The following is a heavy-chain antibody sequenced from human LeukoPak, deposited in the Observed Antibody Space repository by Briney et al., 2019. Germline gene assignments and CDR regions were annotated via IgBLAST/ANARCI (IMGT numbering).Heavy chain of an antibody. V-gene: IGHV3-23*01. CDR2: ISVSGDNT. CDR1: GFTFSNYA. CDR3: AKRNSGGPYYFDY. D-gene: IGHD3-10*01. J-gene: IGHJ4*02. Sequence: GGSLRLSCSASGFTFSNYAMTWVRQAPGKGLQWVSTISVSGDNTYYADSVKGRFTISRDNSKNTLYLQMNSLRADDTAIYYCAKRNSGGPYYFDYWGQGTLVTVSS.